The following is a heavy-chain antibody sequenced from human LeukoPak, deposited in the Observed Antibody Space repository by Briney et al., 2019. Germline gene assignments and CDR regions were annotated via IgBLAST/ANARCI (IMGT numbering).Heavy chain of an antibody. CDR1: GVSISSRSYY. Sequence: PSETLSLTCTVSGVSISSRSYYWGWIRQPPGKGLEWIANIYYSGSTYYTPSLKSRVTISVETSKNQVSLRLNSVTAADTAVYYCARLYSGSYFGYWGQGTLVTVSS. J-gene: IGHJ4*02. CDR3: ARLYSGSYFGY. D-gene: IGHD1-26*01. V-gene: IGHV4-39*01. CDR2: IYYSGST.